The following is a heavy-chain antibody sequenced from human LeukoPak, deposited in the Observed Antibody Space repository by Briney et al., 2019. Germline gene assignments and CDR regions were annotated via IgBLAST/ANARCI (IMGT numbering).Heavy chain of an antibody. CDR1: GFTFTSSA. D-gene: IGHD4-23*01. J-gene: IGHJ4*02. V-gene: IGHV1-58*01. CDR2: IVVGSGNT. CDR3: AAVNGGNSWSEPIDY. Sequence: GASVKVSCKASGFTFTSSAVQWVRQARGQRLEWRGWIVVGSGNTNYEQKFQERVTIPRHMSTSTAYMELSSLRSEDTAVYYCAAVNGGNSWSEPIDYWGQGTLVTVSS.